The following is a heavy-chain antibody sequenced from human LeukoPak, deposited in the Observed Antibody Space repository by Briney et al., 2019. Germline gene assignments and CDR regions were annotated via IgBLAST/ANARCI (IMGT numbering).Heavy chain of an antibody. Sequence: SETLSLTCAVYGGSFSGYYWSWIRQPPGKGLEWIGEINHSGSTNYNPSLKSRVTISVDTSKNQFSLKLSSVIAADTAVYYCGGLQVAAGTIDYWGQGTLVTVSS. CDR1: GGSFSGYY. CDR3: GGLQVAAGTIDY. D-gene: IGHD6-13*01. V-gene: IGHV4-34*01. J-gene: IGHJ4*02. CDR2: INHSGST.